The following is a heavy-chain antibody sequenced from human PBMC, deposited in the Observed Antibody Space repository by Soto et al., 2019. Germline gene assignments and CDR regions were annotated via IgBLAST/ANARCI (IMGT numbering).Heavy chain of an antibody. CDR2: IWYDGSKK. J-gene: IGHJ4*02. V-gene: IGHV3-33*01. CDR3: ARGLIGLLWFGEFDY. Sequence: GGSPRLSLAASGFTFRSYGLHWVPQAPGKGLEWVAVIWYDGSKKYYADSVKGRFTISRDNSKNTLYLQMNSLRAEDTAVYYCARGLIGLLWFGEFDYWGQGTLVTVSS. CDR1: GFTFRSYG. D-gene: IGHD3-10*01.